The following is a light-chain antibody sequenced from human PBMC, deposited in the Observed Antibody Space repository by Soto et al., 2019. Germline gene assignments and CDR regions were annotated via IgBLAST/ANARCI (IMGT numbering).Light chain of an antibody. CDR2: GAS. Sequence: EIVLTQSPGTLSLSPGELATLSCRASQSISSDTSLAWFQQKPGQAPRLLIYGASNRATDIPDRFSGSGSGTDFTLTISRLEPEDFAVYYCRHFGSSPITFGQGTRLEIK. CDR3: RHFGSSPIT. V-gene: IGKV3-20*01. CDR1: QSISSDTS. J-gene: IGKJ5*01.